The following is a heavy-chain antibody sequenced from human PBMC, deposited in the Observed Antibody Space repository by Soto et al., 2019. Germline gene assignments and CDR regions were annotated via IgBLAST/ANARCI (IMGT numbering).Heavy chain of an antibody. CDR3: ARGPGGFGDFSLDY. Sequence: QVQLQESGPGLVKPSGTLSLSCGVSGGSISQYYWSWIRQPAGKGLEWIGRIYSGGSTNYHPSPESRVTMSVDTSKNKFSLKLSSVTAADRAVYYCARGPGGFGDFSLDYWGQGTLVTVSS. D-gene: IGHD3-10*01. CDR2: IYSGGST. V-gene: IGHV4-4*07. J-gene: IGHJ4*02. CDR1: GGSISQYY.